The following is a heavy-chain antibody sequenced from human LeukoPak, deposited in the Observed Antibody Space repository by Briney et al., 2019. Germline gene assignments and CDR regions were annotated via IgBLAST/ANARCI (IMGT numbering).Heavy chain of an antibody. CDR2: IRSKANSYAT. D-gene: IGHD5/OR15-5a*01. J-gene: IGHJ4*02. Sequence: GGSLRLSCAAPGFTVSDSAIHWVRQASGKGLEWVGRIRSKANSYATEYAASVKGRFSISRDDSKNTAYLQMKSLKTEDTAVYYCAEMSNDYWGQGTLVTVSS. V-gene: IGHV3-73*01. CDR1: GFTVSDSA. CDR3: AEMSNDY.